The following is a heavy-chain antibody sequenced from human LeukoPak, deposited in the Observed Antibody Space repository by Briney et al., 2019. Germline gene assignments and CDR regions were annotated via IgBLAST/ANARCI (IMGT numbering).Heavy chain of an antibody. CDR2: ISADGDST. J-gene: IGHJ4*02. Sequence: PGGSLRLSCAASGFTFRYYAMNWVRQAPGKGLEWVSAISADGDSTYYADSVKGRFTISRDNAKNSLYLQMNSLRAEDTAVYYCASFPHYYDSSGPSPFDYWGQGTLVTVSS. CDR3: ASFPHYYDSSGPSPFDY. CDR1: GFTFRYYA. D-gene: IGHD3-22*01. V-gene: IGHV3-23*01.